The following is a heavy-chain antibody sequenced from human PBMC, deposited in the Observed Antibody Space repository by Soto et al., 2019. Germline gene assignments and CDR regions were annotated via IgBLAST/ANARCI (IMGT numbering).Heavy chain of an antibody. J-gene: IGHJ3*02. CDR3: AHPRGYGVFDAYDI. Sequence: GGSLRLSCAASGFTFSTYAMSWVRQAPGKGLEWASAISAGGGSTYYADFVKGRFTISRDNSINTLYLQMNSLRTEDTAVYYCAHPRGYGVFDAYDIWGQGAMVTVSS. D-gene: IGHD4-17*01. V-gene: IGHV3-23*01. CDR1: GFTFSTYA. CDR2: ISAGGGST.